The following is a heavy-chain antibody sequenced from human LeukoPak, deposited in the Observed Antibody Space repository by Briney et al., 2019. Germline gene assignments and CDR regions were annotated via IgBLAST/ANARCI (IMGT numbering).Heavy chain of an antibody. CDR2: INPNSGGT. CDR3: ARGTNYMRLPQYYFDY. Sequence: ASVKVSCKASGYTFTGYYMHWVRQAPGQGLEWMGRINPNSGGTNYAQKFQGRVTMTRDTSISTAYMELSRLRSDDTAVYYCARGTNYMRLPQYYFDYWGQGTLVTVSS. V-gene: IGHV1-2*06. D-gene: IGHD5-18*01. J-gene: IGHJ4*02. CDR1: GYTFTGYY.